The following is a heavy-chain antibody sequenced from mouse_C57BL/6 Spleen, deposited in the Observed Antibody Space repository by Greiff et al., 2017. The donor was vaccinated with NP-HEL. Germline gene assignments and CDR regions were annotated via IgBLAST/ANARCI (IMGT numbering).Heavy chain of an antibody. Sequence: EVKLVESGGGLVQPGGSLSLSCAASGFTFTDYYMSWVRQPPGKALEWLGFIRNKANGYTTEYSASVKGRFTISRDNSQSILYLQMNALRAEDSATYYCARAGSSPWDYWGQGTSVTVSS. J-gene: IGHJ4*01. D-gene: IGHD1-1*01. V-gene: IGHV7-3*01. CDR1: GFTFTDYY. CDR2: IRNKANGYTT. CDR3: ARAGSSPWDY.